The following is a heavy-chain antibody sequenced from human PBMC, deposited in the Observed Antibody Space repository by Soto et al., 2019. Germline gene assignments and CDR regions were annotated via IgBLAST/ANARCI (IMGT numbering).Heavy chain of an antibody. CDR2: ISAYNGNT. Sequence: QVQLVQSGAEVKKPGASVKVSCKASGYTFTSYGISWVRQAPGQGLEWMGWISAYNGNTNYAQKLQGRVTMTTDTSTSTAYMELRSLRSDDKAVYYCARDSMPFPYYDFWSGYYSLYGMDVWGQGTTVTVSS. J-gene: IGHJ6*02. D-gene: IGHD3-3*01. CDR1: GYTFTSYG. CDR3: ARDSMPFPYYDFWSGYYSLYGMDV. V-gene: IGHV1-18*01.